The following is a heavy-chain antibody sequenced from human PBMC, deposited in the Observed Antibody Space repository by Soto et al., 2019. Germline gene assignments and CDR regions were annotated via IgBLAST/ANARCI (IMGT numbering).Heavy chain of an antibody. J-gene: IGHJ4*02. Sequence: SETLSLTCTVSGGSISSSSYYWGWIRQPPGKGLEWIGSIYYSGSTYYNPSLKSRVTISVDTSKNQFSLKLSSVTAADTAVYYCARLLLETILTGYSPAIQIDYWGQGTLVTVSS. CDR2: IYYSGST. V-gene: IGHV4-39*01. CDR3: ARLLLETILTGYSPAIQIDY. D-gene: IGHD3-9*01. CDR1: GGSISSSSYY.